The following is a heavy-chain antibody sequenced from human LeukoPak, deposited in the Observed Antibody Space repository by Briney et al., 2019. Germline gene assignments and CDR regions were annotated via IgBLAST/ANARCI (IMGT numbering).Heavy chain of an antibody. J-gene: IGHJ6*03. CDR3: AKGEAAAGHYYYYMDV. Sequence: PGGSLRLSCAASGFTFSSYGMHWVRQAPGKGLEWVAVISYDGSNKYYADSVKGRFTISRDNSKNTLYLQMNSLRAEDTAVYYCAKGEAAAGHYYYYMDVWGKGTTVTVSS. D-gene: IGHD6-13*01. V-gene: IGHV3-30*18. CDR2: ISYDGSNK. CDR1: GFTFSSYG.